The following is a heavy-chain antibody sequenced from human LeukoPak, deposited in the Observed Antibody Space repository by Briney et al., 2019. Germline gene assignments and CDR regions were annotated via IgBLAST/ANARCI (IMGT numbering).Heavy chain of an antibody. V-gene: IGHV3-33*01. Sequence: GGSLRLSCAASGFTFSSYGTHWVRQAPGKGLEWVAVIWYDGSNKYYADSVKGRFTISRDNSKNTLYLQMNSLRAEDTAVYYCARGTVTREYYFDYWGQGTLVTVSS. CDR3: ARGTVTREYYFDY. CDR2: IWYDGSNK. J-gene: IGHJ4*02. D-gene: IGHD4-17*01. CDR1: GFTFSSYG.